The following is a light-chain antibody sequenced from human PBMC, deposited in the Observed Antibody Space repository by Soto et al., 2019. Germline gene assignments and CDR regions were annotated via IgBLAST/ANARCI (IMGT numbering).Light chain of an antibody. V-gene: IGLV2-8*01. CDR2: EVV. Sequence: QSALTQPPSASGSPGQSVTISCTGTKNDIGVYDFVSWYQHHPGKAPRLIIYEVVQRPSGVPDRFSGSKSGNTASLTVSGPQAADEADYFCKSYAGSNTYVFGSGDQGHRP. CDR3: KSYAGSNTYV. CDR1: KNDIGVYDF. J-gene: IGLJ1*01.